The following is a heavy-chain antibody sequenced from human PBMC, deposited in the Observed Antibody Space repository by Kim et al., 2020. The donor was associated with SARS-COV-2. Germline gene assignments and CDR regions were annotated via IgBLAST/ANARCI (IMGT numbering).Heavy chain of an antibody. D-gene: IGHD5-18*01. J-gene: IGHJ4*02. CDR1: GYTFTSYA. Sequence: ASVKVSCKASGYTFTSYAMHWVRQAPGQRLEWMGWINAGNGNTKYSQKFQGRVTITRDTSASTAYMELSSLRSEDTAVYYCARVVTAMVKGAGYWGQGTLVTVSS. V-gene: IGHV1-3*01. CDR2: INAGNGNT. CDR3: ARVVTAMVKGAGY.